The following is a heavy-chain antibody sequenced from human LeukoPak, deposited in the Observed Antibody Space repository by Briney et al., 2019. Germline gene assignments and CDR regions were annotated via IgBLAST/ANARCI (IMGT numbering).Heavy chain of an antibody. CDR3: ARHSYYYAMDV. CDR2: IYYSGSP. Sequence: SETLSLTCTVSGGSISNSSYYWGWIRQPPGKGLEWIGNIYYSGSPYYSPSLKSRVSISVDTSRNHFSLKLSSMTAADTAVYYCARHSYYYAMDVWGQGTTVTVSS. CDR1: GGSISNSSYY. J-gene: IGHJ6*02. V-gene: IGHV4-39*01.